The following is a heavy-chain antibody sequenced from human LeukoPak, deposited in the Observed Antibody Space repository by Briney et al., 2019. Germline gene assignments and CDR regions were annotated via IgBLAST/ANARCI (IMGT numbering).Heavy chain of an antibody. V-gene: IGHV3-23*01. J-gene: IGHJ4*02. CDR1: GFTFSSYA. D-gene: IGHD6-6*01. CDR3: AKDLGQVAARPGSGY. Sequence: AGGSLRLSCAASGFTFSSYAMSWVRQAPGKGLEWVSAISGSGGSTYYADSVKGRFTISRDNSKNTLYLQVNSLRAEDTAVYYCAKDLGQVAARPGSGYWGQGTLVTVSS. CDR2: ISGSGGST.